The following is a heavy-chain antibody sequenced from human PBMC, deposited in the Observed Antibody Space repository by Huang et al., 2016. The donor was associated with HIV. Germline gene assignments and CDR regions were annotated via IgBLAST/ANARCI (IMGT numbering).Heavy chain of an antibody. CDR3: ARGDSFQY. J-gene: IGHJ1*01. V-gene: IGHV5-51*01. CDR2: ILPGDSET. CDR1: GYNFIDSW. D-gene: IGHD3-16*01. Sequence: EVQLVQSGAGVKKPGESLRISCKAAGYNFIDSWIGGVRQMPGKGLEGMGVILPGDSETRYIPFFEGQVTISVDKSINTAYLQWSSLKAADTATYYYARGDSFQYWGQGTLVTVSS.